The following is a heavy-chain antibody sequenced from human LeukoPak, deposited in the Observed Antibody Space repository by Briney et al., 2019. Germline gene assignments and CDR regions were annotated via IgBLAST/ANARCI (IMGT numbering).Heavy chain of an antibody. CDR2: INQDETEK. D-gene: IGHD2-2*01. Sequence: GGSLRLSCATSGFTFGSYWMSWVRQAPGKGLEWVANINQDETEKYYVDFVKGRFTISRDNAKNTLYLQMNSLRADDTAVYYCAKDQKYQLLGVHAFDIWGQGTMVTVSS. V-gene: IGHV3-7*03. CDR1: GFTFGSYW. CDR3: AKDQKYQLLGVHAFDI. J-gene: IGHJ3*02.